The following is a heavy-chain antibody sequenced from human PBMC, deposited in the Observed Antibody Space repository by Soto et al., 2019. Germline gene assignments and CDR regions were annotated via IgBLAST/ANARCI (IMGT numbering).Heavy chain of an antibody. J-gene: IGHJ2*01. Sequence: EVQVLESGGGLVQPGGSLRLSCAGSGFTFINYAMNWVRQAPGKGLEWVSSISGGGDAAFFPDSVRGRFTISRDNSKNTVTVQVNSLVVDDTAVYYCARKILGSTTRPNYWYFDLWGRGTLVTVSS. V-gene: IGHV3-23*01. CDR2: ISGGGDAA. CDR3: ARKILGSTTRPNYWYFDL. D-gene: IGHD7-27*01. CDR1: GFTFINYA.